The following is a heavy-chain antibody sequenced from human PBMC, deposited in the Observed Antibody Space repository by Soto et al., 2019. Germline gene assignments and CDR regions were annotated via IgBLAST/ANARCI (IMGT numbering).Heavy chain of an antibody. Sequence: QVQLVESGRGVVQPGRSLRLSCAASGFTFSSYGMHWVRQAPGKGLEWVAVIWYDGSNKYYADSVKGRFTISRDNSKNTLYLQMNSLRAEDTAVYYCARESTGSYISWFDPWGQGTLVTVSS. CDR2: IWYDGSNK. V-gene: IGHV3-33*01. CDR1: GFTFSSYG. J-gene: IGHJ5*02. CDR3: ARESTGSYISWFDP. D-gene: IGHD3-10*01.